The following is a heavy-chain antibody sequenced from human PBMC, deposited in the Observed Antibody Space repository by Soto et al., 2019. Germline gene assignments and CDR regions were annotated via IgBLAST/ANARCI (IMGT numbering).Heavy chain of an antibody. CDR3: AREEYYYGSGAFFDY. V-gene: IGHV1-69*08. Sequence: QVQLVQSGAEVKKPGSSVKVSCKASGGTFSSYTISWMRQAPRQGLEWMGRIIPILGIANYAQKFQGRVTITADKSTSTAYMELSSLRSEDTAVYYCAREEYYYGSGAFFDYWGQGTLVTVSS. D-gene: IGHD3-10*01. CDR2: IIPILGIA. CDR1: GGTFSSYT. J-gene: IGHJ4*02.